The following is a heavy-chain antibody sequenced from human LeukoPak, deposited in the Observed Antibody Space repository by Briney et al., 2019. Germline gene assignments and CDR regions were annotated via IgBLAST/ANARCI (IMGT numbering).Heavy chain of an antibody. J-gene: IGHJ4*02. D-gene: IGHD2-21*02. Sequence: SPTLSLTCAISGDTVSSNRAAWNWLRQSPSRGLEWLGRTYYRSKWHHEYAVSVRSRININPDTSKNQFSLQLNSVTPEDTAVYYCTRTGASGDSWGQGTLVTVSP. V-gene: IGHV6-1*01. CDR2: TYYRSKWHH. CDR1: GDTVSSNRAA. CDR3: TRTGASGDS.